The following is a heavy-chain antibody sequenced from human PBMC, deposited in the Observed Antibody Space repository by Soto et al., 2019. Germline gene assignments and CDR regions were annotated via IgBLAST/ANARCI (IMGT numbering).Heavy chain of an antibody. CDR3: AKEKGLDQLLVGFRGMDV. J-gene: IGHJ6*02. CDR1: GFTFSSYG. CDR2: ISYDGSNK. V-gene: IGHV3-30*18. Sequence: ESGGGVVQPGRSLRLSCAASGFTFSSYGMHWVRQAPGKGLEWVAVISYDGSNKYYADSVKGRFTISRDNSKNTLYLQMNSLRAEDTAVYYCAKEKGLDQLLVGFRGMDVWSQGTTVTVSS. D-gene: IGHD2-2*01.